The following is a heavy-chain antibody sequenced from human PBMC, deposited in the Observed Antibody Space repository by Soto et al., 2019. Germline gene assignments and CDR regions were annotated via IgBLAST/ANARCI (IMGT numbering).Heavy chain of an antibody. J-gene: IGHJ4*02. D-gene: IGHD6-19*01. Sequence: SETLSLTCTVSGGSISSYYWSWIRQPPGKGLEWIGYIYYSGSTNYNPSLKSRVTISVDTSKNQFSLKLSSVTAADTAVYYCACTGYSSGWYVGYYYFDYWGQGTLVTVSS. CDR1: GGSISSYY. CDR3: ACTGYSSGWYVGYYYFDY. CDR2: IYYSGST. V-gene: IGHV4-59*01.